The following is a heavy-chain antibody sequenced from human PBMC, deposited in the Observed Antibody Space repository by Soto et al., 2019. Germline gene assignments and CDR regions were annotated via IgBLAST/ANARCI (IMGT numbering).Heavy chain of an antibody. D-gene: IGHD6-19*01. CDR1: GASITADQW. CDR3: ARSFGWYAIDQ. V-gene: IGHV4-4*02. CDR2: MPHSGST. Sequence: QMPLQASGPGLVKPSETLSLTCAVSGASITADQWWRWVRQPPGKGLEWIGDMPHSGSTTSPPSLRSRVTRAVDKSKNQFSLKLSSVTAADTAGYHWARSFGWYAIDQWGQGTLVTVSS. J-gene: IGHJ4*02.